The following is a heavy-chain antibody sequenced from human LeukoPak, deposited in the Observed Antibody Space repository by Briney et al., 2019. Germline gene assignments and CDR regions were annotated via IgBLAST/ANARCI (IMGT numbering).Heavy chain of an antibody. CDR1: GFTLDDYY. V-gene: IGHV3-11*01. CDR3: AGGYGSGSFSA. Sequence: GGSLRLSCAASGFTLDDYYMSWIRQAPGKGLELIAYINYSGTSYADSVKGRFTISRDNAESSLHLQMNSLRVEDTALYYCAGGYGSGSFSAWGQGTLVTVSS. D-gene: IGHD3-10*01. J-gene: IGHJ5*02. CDR2: INYSGTS.